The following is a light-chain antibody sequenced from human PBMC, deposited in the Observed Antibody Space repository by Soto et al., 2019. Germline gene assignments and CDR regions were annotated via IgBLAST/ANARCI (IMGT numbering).Light chain of an antibody. Sequence: QSVLTQPASVSGSPGQSITISCTGTSSDVGGYNYVSWYQQHPGKAPKLMIYDVSNRPSGVSNRFSGSKSGNTASLTISGLQAEDEADYYCSSYTSSSPRVLGGGTKLTVL. CDR2: DVS. J-gene: IGLJ2*01. CDR1: SSDVGGYNY. CDR3: SSYTSSSPRV. V-gene: IGLV2-14*01.